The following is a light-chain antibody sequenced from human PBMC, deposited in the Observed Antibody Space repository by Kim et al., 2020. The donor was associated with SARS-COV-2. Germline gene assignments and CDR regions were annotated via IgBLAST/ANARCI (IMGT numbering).Light chain of an antibody. CDR2: AAS. Sequence: DIQMTQSPSSLSASVGDRVTITCRASQDIANYLAWYQQKPEKVPKLLIYAASALQSGVPSRFSGSGSGTDFTLTISSLQPEDVATYYCQKYNSAPRTFGQGTKVDIK. CDR3: QKYNSAPRT. J-gene: IGKJ1*01. CDR1: QDIANY. V-gene: IGKV1-27*01.